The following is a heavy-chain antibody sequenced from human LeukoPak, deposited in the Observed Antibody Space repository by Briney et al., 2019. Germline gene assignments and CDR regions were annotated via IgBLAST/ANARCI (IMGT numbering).Heavy chain of an antibody. CDR1: GGSISSSSYY. D-gene: IGHD3-22*01. V-gene: IGHV4-39*07. CDR2: IYYSGST. J-gene: IGHJ5*02. Sequence: SETLSLTCTVSGGSISSSSYYWGWIRQPPGKGLEWIGSIYYSGSTYYNPSLKSRVTISVDTFKNQFSLKLSSVTTADTAVYYCARDSSGYLNWFDPWGQGTLVTVSS. CDR3: ARDSSGYLNWFDP.